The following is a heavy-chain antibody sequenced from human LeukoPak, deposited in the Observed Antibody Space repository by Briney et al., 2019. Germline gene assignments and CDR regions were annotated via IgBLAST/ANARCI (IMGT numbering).Heavy chain of an antibody. CDR1: GFSFSSSG. CDR3: AEARWEPNFDY. CDR2: INENGDIA. J-gene: IGHJ4*02. D-gene: IGHD1-26*01. Sequence: GGSLRLSCAASGFSFSSSGMHWVRQGPGKSLEWVSLINENGDIAYYGDSVRGRFTVSRDNAKNSLYLQMNSLTTEDTALYYCAEARWEPNFDYWGQGTLVTVSS. V-gene: IGHV3-43*02.